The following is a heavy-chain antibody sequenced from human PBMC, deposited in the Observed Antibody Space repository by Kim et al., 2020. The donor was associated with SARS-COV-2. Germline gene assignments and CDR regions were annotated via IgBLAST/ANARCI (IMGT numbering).Heavy chain of an antibody. V-gene: IGHV3-33*08. CDR3: ARDLPYYDILTGADYGMDV. CDR1: GFTFSNYG. Sequence: GGSLRLSCAASGFTFSNYGMHWVRQAPGKGLKWVAVIWYDGNNKYHADSVKCRFTISRDNSKNTLYLQMNSLRAEDTAVYYCARDLPYYDILTGADYGMDVWGQGTTVTVSS. J-gene: IGHJ6*02. D-gene: IGHD3-9*01. CDR2: IWYDGNNK.